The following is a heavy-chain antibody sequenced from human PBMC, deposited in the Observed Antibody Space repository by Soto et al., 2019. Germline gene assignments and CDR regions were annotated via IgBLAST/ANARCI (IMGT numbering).Heavy chain of an antibody. J-gene: IGHJ4*02. CDR1: GFTFSSYA. V-gene: IGHV3-23*01. CDR3: AKASVGYTSSSLSF. CDR2: ISDNGVGT. D-gene: IGHD6-13*01. Sequence: EVQLLESGGGLVQPGESLRLSCAASGFTFSSYAMSWVRQAPGKGLQLVSGISDNGVGTYYADSVKGRFTISRDASKNTVYLLMNSLRAEDTAIYHCAKASVGYTSSSLSFWGQGTLVTVSS.